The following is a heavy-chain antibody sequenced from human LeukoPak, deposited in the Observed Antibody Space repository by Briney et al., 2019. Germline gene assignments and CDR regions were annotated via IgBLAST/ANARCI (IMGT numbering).Heavy chain of an antibody. Sequence: GTSQRLTCAASGITFSSHGMHWSRQAPGKGLEWVAVIWFDGSQRYYADSVKGRFTISRDNSKNTLYLQMNSLRDEDTAVYYCVRMRGVALDIWGQGTMVTVSS. J-gene: IGHJ3*02. CDR1: GITFSSHG. CDR3: VRMRGVALDI. V-gene: IGHV3-33*01. CDR2: IWFDGSQR.